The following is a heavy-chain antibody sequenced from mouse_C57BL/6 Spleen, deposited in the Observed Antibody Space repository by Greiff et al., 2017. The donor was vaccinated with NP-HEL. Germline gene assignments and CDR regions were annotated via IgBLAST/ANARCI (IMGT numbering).Heavy chain of an antibody. Sequence: QVQLQQPGAELVKPGASVKLSCKASGYTFTSYWMHWVKQRPGQGLEWIGMIHPNSGSTNYNEKFKSKATLTVDKSSSTAYMQLSSLTSEDSAVYYCASPITTVVVDAMDYGGQGTSVTVSS. J-gene: IGHJ4*01. V-gene: IGHV1-64*01. CDR1: GYTFTSYW. D-gene: IGHD1-1*01. CDR2: IHPNSGST. CDR3: ASPITTVVVDAMDY.